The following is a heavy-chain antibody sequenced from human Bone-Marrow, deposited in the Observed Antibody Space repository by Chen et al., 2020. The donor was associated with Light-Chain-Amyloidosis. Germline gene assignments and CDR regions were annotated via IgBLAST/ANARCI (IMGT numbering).Heavy chain of an antibody. CDR2: ITGSDSAT. CDR1: GFTFSAYS. V-gene: IGHV3-23*01. Sequence: EVQLLESGGGLVQPGGSLRLSCSASGFTFSAYSMGGVRQAPGKGLEWVAAITGSDSATDDAESVRGRFAISRDNSMNTLYLQMNSLTPDDTAVYFCARRARISSGQFDIWGRGPWSPSPQ. J-gene: IGHJ4*02. D-gene: IGHD6-19*01. CDR3: ARRARISSGQFDI.